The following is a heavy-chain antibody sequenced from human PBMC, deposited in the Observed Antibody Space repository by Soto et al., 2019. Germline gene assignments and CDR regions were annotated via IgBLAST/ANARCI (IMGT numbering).Heavy chain of an antibody. CDR1: GGSFSGYY. CDR2: INHSGST. D-gene: IGHD2-15*01. CDR3: ARGRRINEDIVVVVDAPLDY. V-gene: IGHV4-34*01. J-gene: IGHJ4*02. Sequence: QVQLQQWGAGLLKPSETLSLTCAVYGGSFSGYYWSWIRQPPGKGLEWIGEINHSGSTNYNPSLKSPVTIAGDTSKNQFSLKLSSVTAADTAVYYCARGRRINEDIVVVVDAPLDYWGQGTLVTVSS.